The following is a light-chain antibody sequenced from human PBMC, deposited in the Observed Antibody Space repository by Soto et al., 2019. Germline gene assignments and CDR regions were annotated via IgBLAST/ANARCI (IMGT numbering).Light chain of an antibody. CDR1: SGHITHA. Sequence: QPVLTQMSSVSASLGASVKLTCTLSSGHITHAIAWHQQQPEKGPRYLMKFNTDGSHSKGDGIPDRFSVSTSGAEHYLTISSLQSEDEADYYCQTWGTGIWVFGGGTKLTVL. CDR3: QTWGTGIWV. V-gene: IGLV4-69*01. CDR2: FNTDGSH. J-gene: IGLJ3*02.